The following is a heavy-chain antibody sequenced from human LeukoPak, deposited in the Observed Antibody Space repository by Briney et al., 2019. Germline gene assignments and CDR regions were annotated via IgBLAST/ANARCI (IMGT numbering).Heavy chain of an antibody. D-gene: IGHD1-1*01. CDR3: AKEVWDGGTAS. CDR1: GFTFNKYV. J-gene: IGHJ4*02. Sequence: RGSLRLSCAASGFTFNKYVMSWVRQAPGKGXXXXSPIPGSCTITYYPHSVNGRFTISRENSKNTLYLQMNSLTVEDTAVYFFAKEVWDGGTASWGQGTLVTVSS. V-gene: IGHV3-23*01. CDR2: IPGSCTIT.